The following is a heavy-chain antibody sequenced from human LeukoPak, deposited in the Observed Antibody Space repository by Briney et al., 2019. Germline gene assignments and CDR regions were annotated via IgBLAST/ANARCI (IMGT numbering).Heavy chain of an antibody. CDR3: ARQSSGYYYGWFDP. Sequence: PSETLSLTCTVSGGSILDSTYYWAWLRPPPGKGLVWIATIFYTGNTHYNPSLNSRVTMSVDTVKNQFSLNLNSVTAADTAVYYCARQSSGYYYGWFDPWGQGTLVTVSS. D-gene: IGHD3-22*01. CDR1: GGSILDSTYY. V-gene: IGHV4-39*01. J-gene: IGHJ5*02. CDR2: IFYTGNT.